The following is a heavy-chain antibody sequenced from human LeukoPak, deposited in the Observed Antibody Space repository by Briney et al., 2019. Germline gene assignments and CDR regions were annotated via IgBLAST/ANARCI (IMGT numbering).Heavy chain of an antibody. CDR3: AKDLTPRAYYYYGMDV. V-gene: IGHV3-21*04. CDR1: GFTFSSYS. CDR2: ISSSSSYI. Sequence: GGSLRLSWAASGFTFSSYSMNWVRQAPGKGLEWVSSISSSSSYIYYADSVKGRFTISRDNSKNTLYLQMNSLRAEDTAVYYCAKDLTPRAYYYYGMDVWGQGTTVTVSS. J-gene: IGHJ6*02.